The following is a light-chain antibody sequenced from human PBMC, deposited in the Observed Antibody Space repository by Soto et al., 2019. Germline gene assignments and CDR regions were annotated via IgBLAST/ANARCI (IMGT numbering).Light chain of an antibody. V-gene: IGLV2-14*01. Sequence: QSALTQPASVSGSPGQSITISCTGTSSDVGGYNYVSWYQQHPGKAPKLMIYEVSNRPSGVSNRFSGSKSGNTASLTISGLQAEGEADYYCSSYTSSSTYVFGTGTKVTLL. CDR2: EVS. CDR1: SSDVGGYNY. CDR3: SSYTSSSTYV. J-gene: IGLJ1*01.